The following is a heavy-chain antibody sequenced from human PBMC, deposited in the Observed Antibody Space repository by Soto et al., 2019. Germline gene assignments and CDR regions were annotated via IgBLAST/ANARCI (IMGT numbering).Heavy chain of an antibody. D-gene: IGHD3-10*01. V-gene: IGHV1-8*01. CDR3: ARVARKVLWFGESVDAFDI. Sequence: QVQLVQSGAEVKKPGASVKVSCKASGYTFPVYDITWVRQATGQGLEGMGWLNPNSGNTGYAQKFQGRVTMTRNTSISTAYMELSSLRSEDTAVYYCARVARKVLWFGESVDAFDIWGQGTMVTVSS. CDR2: LNPNSGNT. CDR1: GYTFPVYD. J-gene: IGHJ3*02.